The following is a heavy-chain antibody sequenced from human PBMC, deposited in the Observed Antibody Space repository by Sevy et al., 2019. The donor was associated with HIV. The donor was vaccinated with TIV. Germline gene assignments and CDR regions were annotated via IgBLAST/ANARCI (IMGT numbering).Heavy chain of an antibody. CDR2: IHSDETT. Sequence: GGSLRLSCAASGFTVNSNYMTWVRQAPGKGLEWVSVIHSDETTYHAGAVKDRFTISRDNVKKTLYLHMSSLRAADTDVYYCARGKSGYGYALNYWGQGTLVTVSS. CDR1: GFTVNSNY. CDR3: ARGKSGYGYALNY. D-gene: IGHD5-18*01. V-gene: IGHV3-66*01. J-gene: IGHJ4*02.